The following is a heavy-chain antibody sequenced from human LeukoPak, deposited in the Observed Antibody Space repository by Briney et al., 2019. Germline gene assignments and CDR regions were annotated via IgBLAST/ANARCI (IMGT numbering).Heavy chain of an antibody. D-gene: IGHD1-14*01. J-gene: IGHJ4*02. CDR2: ISGSGGST. V-gene: IGHV3-23*01. Sequence: GGSLRLSCAASGFTFSKYAMTWVRQAPGKGLEWVSAISGSGGSTYYADSVTGRFTISRDNSKNTLYLQMNSLRADDTAVYYCAREPRSSGYFDYWGQGTLVTVSS. CDR3: AREPRSSGYFDY. CDR1: GFTFSKYA.